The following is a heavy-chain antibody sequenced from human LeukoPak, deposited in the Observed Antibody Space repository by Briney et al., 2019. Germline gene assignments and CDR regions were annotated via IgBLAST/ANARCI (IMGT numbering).Heavy chain of an antibody. CDR2: IYYSGST. CDR1: GGSISSSSYY. Sequence: SETLSLTCTVSGGSISSSSYYWGWIRQPPGKGLDWIGNIYYSGSTYYNPSLKSRVTISVDTSKKQFSLKLSSVTAADTAVFYCARFNPAAGSFCFDYWGQGTLVTVSS. V-gene: IGHV4-39*01. D-gene: IGHD6-13*01. J-gene: IGHJ4*02. CDR3: ARFNPAAGSFCFDY.